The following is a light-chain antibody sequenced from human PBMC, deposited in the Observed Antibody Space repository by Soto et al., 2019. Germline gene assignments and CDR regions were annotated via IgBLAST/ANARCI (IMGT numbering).Light chain of an antibody. Sequence: QSVLTQPPSASGTPGQRVTISCSGSSSNIGSHTVNWYQQLPGTAPKLLMFRNSQRPSAVPDRFSGSKSGTSASLAISGLRSEDEADYYCAAWDDSLSAWVFGGGTKLTVL. CDR2: RNS. J-gene: IGLJ3*02. CDR3: AAWDDSLSAWV. CDR1: SSNIGSHT. V-gene: IGLV1-47*01.